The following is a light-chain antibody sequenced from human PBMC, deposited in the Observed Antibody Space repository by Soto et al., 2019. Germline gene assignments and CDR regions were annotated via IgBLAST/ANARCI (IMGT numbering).Light chain of an antibody. CDR1: QSVSSSY. J-gene: IGKJ5*01. CDR3: QKSDSSPPFT. V-gene: IGKV3-20*01. CDR2: GAS. Sequence: EILLTQSPATLSLSPGERATLSCRASQSVSSSYLAWYQQKPGQAPRLLIYGASSRATGIPHTFSGSGSGTDFTLTISRLEPEDFAVYYCQKSDSSPPFTFGQGTRLEIK.